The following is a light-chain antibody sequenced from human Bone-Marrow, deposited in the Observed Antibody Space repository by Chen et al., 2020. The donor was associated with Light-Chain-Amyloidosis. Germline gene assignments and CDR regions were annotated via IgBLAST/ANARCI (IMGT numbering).Light chain of an antibody. CDR3: QQYHTTAYT. CDR2: LAS. J-gene: IGKJ2*01. CDR1: QSVLFSSNNKNY. V-gene: IGKV4-1*01. Sequence: DIVMTQSPDSLAVSLGERATINCKSSQSVLFSSNNKNYLSLYQQKPGQPPKLLIYLASTRASGVPDRFSCSGSGADFTLTISSLQAEDVAVYYCQQYHTTAYTLGQGTTLEIK.